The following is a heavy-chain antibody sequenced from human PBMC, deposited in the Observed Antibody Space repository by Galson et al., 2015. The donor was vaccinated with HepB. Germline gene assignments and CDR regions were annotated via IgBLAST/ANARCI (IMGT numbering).Heavy chain of an antibody. D-gene: IGHD4-17*01. V-gene: IGHV3-13*05. CDR2: IGTAGDP. CDR1: GFTFSSYD. CDR3: ARGFRGKYGDPPRGGLADI. Sequence: SLRLSCAASGFTFSSYDMHWVRQATGKGLEWVSAIGTAGDPYYPGSVKGRFTISRENAKNSLYLQMNSLRAGDTAVYYCARGFRGKYGDPPRGGLADIWGQGTMVTVSS. J-gene: IGHJ3*02.